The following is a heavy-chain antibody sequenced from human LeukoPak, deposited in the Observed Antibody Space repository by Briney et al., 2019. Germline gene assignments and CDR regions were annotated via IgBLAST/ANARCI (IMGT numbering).Heavy chain of an antibody. D-gene: IGHD6-13*01. V-gene: IGHV3-11*01. CDR3: AKAATSSSSFGGFDY. J-gene: IGHJ4*02. CDR1: GFSFSDYY. Sequence: PGGSLRLSCAASGFSFSDYYMSWIRQAPGKGLEWVSYISSSGSTIYYADSVKGRFTISRDNAKNSLYLQMNSLRAEDTAVYYCAKAATSSSSFGGFDYWGQGTLVTVSS. CDR2: ISSSGSTI.